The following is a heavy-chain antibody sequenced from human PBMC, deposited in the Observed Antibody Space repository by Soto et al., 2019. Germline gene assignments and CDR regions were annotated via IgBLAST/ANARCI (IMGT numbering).Heavy chain of an antibody. CDR2: ISGSGGST. CDR1: GFTLSSYA. J-gene: IGHJ4*02. CDR3: AKMERIQLWYRPYYFDY. Sequence: PGGSLRLSCAAPGFTLSSYAPSWVRPGPGEGLEWVSAISGSGGSTYYADSVKGRFTISRDNSKNTLYLQMNSLRAEDTAVYYCAKMERIQLWYRPYYFDYWGQGTLVTVSS. D-gene: IGHD5-18*01. V-gene: IGHV3-23*01.